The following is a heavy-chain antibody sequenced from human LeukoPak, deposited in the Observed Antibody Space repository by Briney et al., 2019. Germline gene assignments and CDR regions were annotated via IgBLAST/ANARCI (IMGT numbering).Heavy chain of an antibody. V-gene: IGHV3-21*01. CDR1: GFSFENYN. J-gene: IGHJ6*03. CDR2: INVITGYI. CDR3: AKDWRRIVVVGPITRHGNYMDV. Sequence: GGSLRLSCAASGFSFENYNMNWVRQAPGKGLEWVAYINVITGYIYYADSLKGRFTISRDNSKNTLYLQMNSLRPEDTAVYYCAKDWRRIVVVGPITRHGNYMDVWGKGTTVTISS. D-gene: IGHD2-15*01.